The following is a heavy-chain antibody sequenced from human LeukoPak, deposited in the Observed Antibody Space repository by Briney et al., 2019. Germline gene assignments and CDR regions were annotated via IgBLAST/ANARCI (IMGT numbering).Heavy chain of an antibody. D-gene: IGHD3-22*01. Sequence: GSLRLSCAASGFTFSSYGMHWVRQAPGKGLEWVANIKQDGSEKYYVDSVKGRFTISRDNAKNSLYLQMNSLRAEDTAVYYCARSLRLYYYDTSGPDAFDIWGQGTMVTVSS. CDR1: GFTFSSYG. CDR3: ARSLRLYYYDTSGPDAFDI. J-gene: IGHJ3*02. V-gene: IGHV3-7*01. CDR2: IKQDGSEK.